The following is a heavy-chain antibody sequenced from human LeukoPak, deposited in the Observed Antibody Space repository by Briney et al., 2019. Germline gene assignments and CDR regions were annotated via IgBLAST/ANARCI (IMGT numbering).Heavy chain of an antibody. J-gene: IGHJ4*02. Sequence: PSETLSLTCTVSGGSISSSSYYWGWIRQPPGKGLEWIGSIYYSGSTYYNPSLKSRVTISVDTSKNQFSLKLSSVTAADTAVYYCAKSRDGYNYLDYWGQGTLVTVSS. V-gene: IGHV4-39*01. D-gene: IGHD5-24*01. CDR3: AKSRDGYNYLDY. CDR2: IYYSGST. CDR1: GGSISSSSYY.